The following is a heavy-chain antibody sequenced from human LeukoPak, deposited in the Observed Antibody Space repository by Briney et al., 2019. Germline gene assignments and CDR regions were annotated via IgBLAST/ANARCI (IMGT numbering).Heavy chain of an antibody. CDR1: GFTFNDYA. J-gene: IGHJ4*02. CDR3: AKEGSIFGVVIRPYYFDY. CDR2: ISYDGSNK. D-gene: IGHD3-3*01. Sequence: SGGSLRLSCVASGFTFNDYAIHWVRQAPGKGLEWVAVISYDGSNKYYADSVKGRFTISRDNSKNTLYLQMNSLRAEDTAVYYCAKEGSIFGVVIRPYYFDYWGQGTLVTVSS. V-gene: IGHV3-30*04.